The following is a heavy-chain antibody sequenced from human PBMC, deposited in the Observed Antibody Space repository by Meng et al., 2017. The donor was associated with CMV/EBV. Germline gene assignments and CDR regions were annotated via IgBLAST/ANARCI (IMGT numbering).Heavy chain of an antibody. D-gene: IGHD2-2*01. CDR3: ARDHGGVVPAYWFDP. CDR2: INPNSGGT. Sequence: ASVKVSCKASGYTFTGYYIHWVRQAPGQGLEWMGWINPNSGGTNYAQKFQGRVTMTRDTSISTAYMELSRLRSDDTAVYYCARDHGGVVPAYWFDPWGQGTLVTVSS. V-gene: IGHV1-2*02. J-gene: IGHJ5*02. CDR1: GYTFTGYY.